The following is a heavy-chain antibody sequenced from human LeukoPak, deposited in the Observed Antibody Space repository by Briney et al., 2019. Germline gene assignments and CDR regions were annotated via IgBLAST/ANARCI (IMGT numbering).Heavy chain of an antibody. CDR2: IYYSGST. CDR3: ARSEDIVVVPAVYYGMDV. J-gene: IGHJ6*02. CDR1: GGSISSYY. Sequence: NPSETLSLTCTVSGGSISSYYWSWIRQPPGKGLEWIGYIYYSGSTNYNPSLKSRVTISVDTSKNQFSLKLSSVTAADTAVYYCARSEDIVVVPAVYYGMDVWGQGTTVTVSS. D-gene: IGHD2-2*01. V-gene: IGHV4-59*01.